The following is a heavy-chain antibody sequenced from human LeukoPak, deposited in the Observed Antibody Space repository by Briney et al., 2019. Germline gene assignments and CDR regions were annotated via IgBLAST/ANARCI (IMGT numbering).Heavy chain of an antibody. CDR1: GFTFTSYW. J-gene: IGHJ4*01. CDR3: ARDGTAPGLYFDL. D-gene: IGHD6-13*01. V-gene: IGHV3-7*01. CDR2: IRRDGGEK. Sequence: GGSLRLSCAVSGFTFTSYWMNWVRQAPGKGLEWVASIRRDGGEKSYVDSVKGRFTISRDNTKNSLYLQMSSLRPEDTAVYYCARDGTAPGLYFDLWGQGTLVTVSS.